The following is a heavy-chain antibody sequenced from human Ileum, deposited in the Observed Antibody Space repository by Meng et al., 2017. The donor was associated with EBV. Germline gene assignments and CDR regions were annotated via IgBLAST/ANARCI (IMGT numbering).Heavy chain of an antibody. CDR1: CCSISSCY. CDR2: IYYSGST. V-gene: IGHV4-59*08. Sequence: QVRLQEWCPGLWKPLALLCLTCPVSCCSISSCYWRWIRQPPGKGLEWIGYIYYSGSTNYNPSLKSRVTISVDTSKNQFSLNLSSVTAADTAVYYCARGGWSLDYWGQGTLVTVSS. J-gene: IGHJ4*02. CDR3: ARGGWSLDY. D-gene: IGHD2-15*01.